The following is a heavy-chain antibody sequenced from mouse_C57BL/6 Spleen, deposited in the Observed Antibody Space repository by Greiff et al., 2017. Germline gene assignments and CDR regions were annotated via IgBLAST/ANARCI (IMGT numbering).Heavy chain of an antibody. D-gene: IGHD1-1*01. CDR2: IYPGSGSS. Sequence: QVQLQQSGAELVQPGASVKMSCKASGYTFTSYWITWVRQRPGQGLEWIGDIYPGSGSSNYNENFKSKATLTVDTTSSTAYMQLSSLTAEDSAVYYSARGITTVVDYAMDYWGQGTSVTVSS. CDR1: GYTFTSYW. CDR3: ARGITTVVDYAMDY. V-gene: IGHV1-55*01. J-gene: IGHJ4*01.